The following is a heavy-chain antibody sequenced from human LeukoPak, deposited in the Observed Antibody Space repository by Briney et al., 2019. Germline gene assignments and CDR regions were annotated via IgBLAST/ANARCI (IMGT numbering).Heavy chain of an antibody. V-gene: IGHV4-30-2*01. D-gene: IGHD3-9*01. CDR1: GGSISSGGYS. CDR3: ARDSPKPYDI. CDR2: IYHSGST. Sequence: SQTLSLTCAVSGGSISSGGYSWSWIRQPPGKGLEWIGYIYHSGSTNYNPSLKSRVTMSVDTSKNQFSLKLSSVTAADTAVYYCARDSPKPYDIWGQGTLVTVSS. J-gene: IGHJ4*02.